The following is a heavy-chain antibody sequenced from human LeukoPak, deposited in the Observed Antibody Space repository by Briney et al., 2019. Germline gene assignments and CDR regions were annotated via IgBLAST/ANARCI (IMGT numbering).Heavy chain of an antibody. CDR1: GFTFSSYA. CDR2: ISGSGGST. Sequence: GGSLRLSCAASGFTFSSYAMSWVRQAPGKGLEWVSAISGSGGSTYYADSVKGRFTISRDNSKNTLYLQMNSLRAEDTAVYYCASTAYGSGSYYASKTFDYWGQGTLVTVSS. J-gene: IGHJ4*02. V-gene: IGHV3-23*01. D-gene: IGHD3-10*01. CDR3: ASTAYGSGSYYASKTFDY.